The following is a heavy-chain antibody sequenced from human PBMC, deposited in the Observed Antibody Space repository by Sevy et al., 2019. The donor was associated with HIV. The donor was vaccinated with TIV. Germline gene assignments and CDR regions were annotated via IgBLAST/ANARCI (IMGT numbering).Heavy chain of an antibody. CDR2: ISNDGSNK. V-gene: IGHV3-30*03. CDR1: GFTFSSFD. D-gene: IGHD3-22*01. Sequence: GGSLRLSCVVSGFTFSSFDMHWVRQAPGKGLEWVAFISNDGSNKYYADSVKGRFTISRDNSKNTLYLQMNSLRAEDTAVYYCVRGADYYDSSGANCDYWGQGTLVTVSS. CDR3: VRGADYYDSSGANCDY. J-gene: IGHJ4*02.